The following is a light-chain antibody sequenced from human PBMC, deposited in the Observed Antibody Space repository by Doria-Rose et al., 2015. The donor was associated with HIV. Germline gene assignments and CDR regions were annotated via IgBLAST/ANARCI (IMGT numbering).Light chain of an antibody. Sequence: WVQPKPGQPPKLLIYWASTRESGVPDRCSGSGSGTNFTLSINNLQAEDVAVYYCQQYSSTPSFGQGTKLEIK. J-gene: IGKJ2*01. CDR3: QQYSSTPS. CDR2: WAS. V-gene: IGKV4-1*01.